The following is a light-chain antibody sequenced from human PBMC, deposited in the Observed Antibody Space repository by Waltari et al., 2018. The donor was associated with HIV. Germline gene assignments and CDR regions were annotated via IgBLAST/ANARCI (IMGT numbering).Light chain of an antibody. Sequence: QSVLTQPPSVSAAPGQKVTISCSGSSSNIGNHFVSWYQQLPGTAPKLLIYDNYQRPSGIPDRFSGSKSGTSATLVITGLQTGDEANYYCGTWDSSLGAGVFGGGTKLTVL. CDR2: DNY. CDR1: SSNIGNHF. CDR3: GTWDSSLGAGV. V-gene: IGLV1-51*01. J-gene: IGLJ3*02.